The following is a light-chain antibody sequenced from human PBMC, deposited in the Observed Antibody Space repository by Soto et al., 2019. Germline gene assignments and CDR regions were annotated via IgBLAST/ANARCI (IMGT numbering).Light chain of an antibody. V-gene: IGKV3-20*01. CDR2: GAS. Sequence: EIVLTQSPGTLSLSLGDRATLSCRASQSVSSNYLAWYQQKPGQAPMLIIYGASSRATGIPDMFSGSGSGTDFTLTISRLEPEDFAVYYCQQYGISPPYTFGQGTKLEIK. CDR1: QSVSSNY. CDR3: QQYGISPPYT. J-gene: IGKJ2*01.